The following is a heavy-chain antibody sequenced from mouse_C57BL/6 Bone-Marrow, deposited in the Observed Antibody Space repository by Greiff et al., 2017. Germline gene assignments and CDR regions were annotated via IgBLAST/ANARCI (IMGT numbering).Heavy chain of an antibody. Sequence: EVKLQESGPGLVKPSQSLSLTCSVTGYSITSGYYWNWIRQFPGNKLEWMGYISYDGSNNYNPSLKNRISITRDTSKNQFFLKLNSVTTEDTATYYCARRVIITTVPYFDVWGTGTTVTVSS. CDR1: GYSITSGYY. V-gene: IGHV3-6*01. J-gene: IGHJ1*03. CDR2: ISYDGSN. CDR3: ARRVIITTVPYFDV. D-gene: IGHD1-1*01.